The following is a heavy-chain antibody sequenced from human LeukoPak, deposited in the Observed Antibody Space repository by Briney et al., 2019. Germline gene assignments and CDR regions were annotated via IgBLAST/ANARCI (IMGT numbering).Heavy chain of an antibody. J-gene: IGHJ4*02. CDR3: ARDPSPTSGYCSGGSCYPGAY. CDR1: GFTVSSNY. D-gene: IGHD2-15*01. Sequence: GGSLRLSCAASGFTVSSNYMSWVRQAPGKGLEWVSVIYTGGSTYYADSVKGRFTISRDNSKNTLYLQMNSLRAEDTAVYYCARDPSPTSGYCSGGSCYPGAYWGQGTLVTVSS. CDR2: IYTGGST. V-gene: IGHV3-66*01.